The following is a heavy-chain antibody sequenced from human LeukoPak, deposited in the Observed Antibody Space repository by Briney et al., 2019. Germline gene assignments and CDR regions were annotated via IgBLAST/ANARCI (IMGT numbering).Heavy chain of an antibody. Sequence: SETLSLTCTVSGGSISSSSYYWGWIRQPPGQGLEWIGSIYYSGSTYYNPSLKSRVTISVDTSKNQFSLKLSSVTAADTAVYYCARLIVGAIDYWGQGTLVTVSS. CDR2: IYYSGST. D-gene: IGHD1-26*01. CDR1: GGSISSSSYY. J-gene: IGHJ4*02. CDR3: ARLIVGAIDY. V-gene: IGHV4-39*01.